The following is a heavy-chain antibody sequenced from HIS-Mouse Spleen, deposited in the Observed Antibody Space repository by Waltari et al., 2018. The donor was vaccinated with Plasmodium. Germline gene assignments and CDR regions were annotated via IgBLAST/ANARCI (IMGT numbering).Heavy chain of an antibody. CDR3: AKDRATAAAYYFDY. CDR1: GFTFDDYA. Sequence: EVQLVESGGGLVHPGRSLRLSCAASGFTFDDYAMHWVRQAPGKGLEWVSGSSWNSGSIGYADSVKGRFTISRDNAKNSLYLQMNSLRAEDTALYYCAKDRATAAAYYFDYWGQGTLVTVSS. D-gene: IGHD6-13*01. CDR2: SSWNSGSI. J-gene: IGHJ4*02. V-gene: IGHV3-9*01.